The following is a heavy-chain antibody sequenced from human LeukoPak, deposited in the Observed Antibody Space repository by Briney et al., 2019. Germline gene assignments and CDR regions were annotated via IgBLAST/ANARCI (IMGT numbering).Heavy chain of an antibody. CDR2: IIPILGIA. V-gene: IGHV1-69*02. CDR1: GGTFSSYT. J-gene: IGHJ4*02. Sequence: SVKVSCKASGGTFSSYTISWVRQAPGQGLEWMGRIIPILGIANYAQKFQGRVTMTRNTSISTAYMELSSLRSEDTAVYYCARGVISRTIFGVVITHNYFDYWGQGTLVTVSS. CDR3: ARGVISRTIFGVVITHNYFDY. D-gene: IGHD3-3*01.